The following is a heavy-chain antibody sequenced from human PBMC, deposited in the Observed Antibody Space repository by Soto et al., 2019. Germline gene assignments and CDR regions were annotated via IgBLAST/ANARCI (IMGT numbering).Heavy chain of an antibody. CDR1: GGSISSSSYY. J-gene: IGHJ6*02. CDR2: IYYSGST. D-gene: IGHD3-22*01. Sequence: SETLSLTCTVSGGSISSSSYYWGWIRQPPGKGLEWIGSIYYSGSTYYNPSLKSRVTISVDTSKNQFSLKLSSVTAADTAVYYCASLYYYDSSGYREDYYYYGMDVWGQGTTVT. V-gene: IGHV4-39*01. CDR3: ASLYYYDSSGYREDYYYYGMDV.